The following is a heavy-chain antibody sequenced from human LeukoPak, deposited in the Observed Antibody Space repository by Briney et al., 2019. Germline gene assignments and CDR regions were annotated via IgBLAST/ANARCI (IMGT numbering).Heavy chain of an antibody. CDR2: IWYDGSNK. CDR3: ARASTYYFDY. Sequence: GRSLRLSCEASGFTFSSYDMHWVRQAPGKGLEWVAVIWYDGSNKYYADSVKGRFTISRDNSKNTLYLQMNSLRAEDTAVYYCARASTYYFDYWGQGTLVTVSS. J-gene: IGHJ4*02. CDR1: GFTFSSYD. V-gene: IGHV3-33*08.